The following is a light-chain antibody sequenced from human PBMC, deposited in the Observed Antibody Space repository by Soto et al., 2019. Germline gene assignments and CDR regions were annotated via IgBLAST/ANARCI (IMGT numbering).Light chain of an antibody. J-gene: IGKJ5*01. V-gene: IGKV3-15*01. CDR2: GAS. Sequence: EIVMTQSPATLSVSPGERATLSCSSSQYIGSNLAWYQQKPGQAPRLLIYGASTRATGIPARFSVSGSGTEFTLTISSLQSEDFAVYYCEQYNNWPITFGQGTRLEI. CDR1: QYIGSN. CDR3: EQYNNWPIT.